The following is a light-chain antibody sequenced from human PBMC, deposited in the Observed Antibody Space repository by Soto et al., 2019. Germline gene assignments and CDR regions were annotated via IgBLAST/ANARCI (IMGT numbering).Light chain of an antibody. J-gene: IGLJ2*01. CDR2: EVS. V-gene: IGLV2-14*01. Sequence: QSALTQPASVSGSPGQSITISCTGASSDVGDYSYVSWYQHHPGQAPELLIYEVSHRPSGVSHRFSGSKSGNTASLTISGLQAEDEADYYCCSYTSISTGVLFGGGTKLTVL. CDR3: CSYTSISTGVL. CDR1: SSDVGDYSY.